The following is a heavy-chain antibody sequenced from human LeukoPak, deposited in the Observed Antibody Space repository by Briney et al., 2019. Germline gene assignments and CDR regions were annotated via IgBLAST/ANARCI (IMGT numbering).Heavy chain of an antibody. CDR1: GGSFSGYY. J-gene: IGHJ2*01. Sequence: SETLSLTCAVYGGSFSGYYWSWIRQPPGKGLEWIGEINHSGSTNYNPSLKRRVTISVDTSKNQFSLKLSSVTAADTAVYYCARGGYSYGYVINWYFDLWGRGTLVTVSS. V-gene: IGHV4-34*01. CDR2: INHSGST. CDR3: ARGGYSYGYVINWYFDL. D-gene: IGHD5-18*01.